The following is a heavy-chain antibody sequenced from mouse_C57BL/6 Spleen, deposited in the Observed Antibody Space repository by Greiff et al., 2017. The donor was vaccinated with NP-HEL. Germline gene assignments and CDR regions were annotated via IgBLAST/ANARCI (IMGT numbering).Heavy chain of an antibody. Sequence: VQLQESGPELVKPGASVKISCKASGYAFSSSWMNWVKQRPGKGLEWIGRIYPGDGDTNYNGKFKGKATLTADKSSSTAYMQLSSLTSEDSAVYFCARSTAQATMYYAMDYWGQGTSVTVSS. D-gene: IGHD3-2*02. V-gene: IGHV1-82*01. CDR2: IYPGDGDT. CDR1: GYAFSSSW. J-gene: IGHJ4*01. CDR3: ARSTAQATMYYAMDY.